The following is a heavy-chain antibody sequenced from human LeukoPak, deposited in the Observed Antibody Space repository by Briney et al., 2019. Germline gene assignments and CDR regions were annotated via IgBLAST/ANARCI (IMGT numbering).Heavy chain of an antibody. CDR2: FYNSGNT. CDR3: ARSPRWLYFDY. CDR1: GGTISSYY. V-gene: IGHV4-59*01. D-gene: IGHD5-12*01. J-gene: IGHJ4*02. Sequence: SETLSVTCTASGGTISSYYWSWVRQPPGKGLEWIGDFYNSGNTNYNPSLKSRVTMSVDTSQNRFSLKLSSVTAADTAVYYCARSPRWLYFDYWGQGTLVTVSS.